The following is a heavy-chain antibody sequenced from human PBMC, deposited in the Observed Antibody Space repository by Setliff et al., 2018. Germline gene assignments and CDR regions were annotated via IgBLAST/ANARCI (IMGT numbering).Heavy chain of an antibody. J-gene: IGHJ4*02. CDR2: IWFDGGNE. V-gene: IGHV3-33*03. CDR1: GFTFRNYG. Sequence: LSCAASGFTFRNYGMHWVRQAPGKGPEWVAVIWFDGGNEFYADSVRGRFTISRDNSKNMLYLQMDSLRVEDTAVYYCAKDQGTGYCSGGSCYLFEHWGQGVQVTVSS. D-gene: IGHD2-15*01. CDR3: AKDQGTGYCSGGSCYLFEH.